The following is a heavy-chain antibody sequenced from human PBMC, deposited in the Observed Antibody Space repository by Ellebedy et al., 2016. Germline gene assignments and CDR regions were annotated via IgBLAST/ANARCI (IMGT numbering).Heavy chain of an antibody. V-gene: IGHV3-30*18. CDR2: RSYDGSNK. D-gene: IGHD3-22*01. Sequence: GGSLRLXXAASGFTFSSYGMHWVRQAPGKGLEWVAVRSYDGSNKYYADSVKGRFTISRDNSKNTLYLQMNSLRAEDTAVYYCAKEVITNYYYGMDVWGQGTTVTVSS. CDR1: GFTFSSYG. CDR3: AKEVITNYYYGMDV. J-gene: IGHJ6*02.